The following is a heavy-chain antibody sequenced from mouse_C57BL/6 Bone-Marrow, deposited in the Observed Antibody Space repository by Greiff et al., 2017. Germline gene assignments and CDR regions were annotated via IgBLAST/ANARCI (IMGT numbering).Heavy chain of an antibody. V-gene: IGHV1-74*01. D-gene: IGHD2-4*01. CDR2: IHPSDSDT. Sequence: QVQLQQPGAELVKPGASVKVSCKASGYTFTSYWMHWVKQRPGQGLEWIGRIHPSDSDTNSNQKCKGKGTLTVDKSSSTAYMQLSSLASEDSAVYYCAIRLRQGDWYFDVWGTGTTVTVSS. J-gene: IGHJ1*03. CDR3: AIRLRQGDWYFDV. CDR1: GYTFTSYW.